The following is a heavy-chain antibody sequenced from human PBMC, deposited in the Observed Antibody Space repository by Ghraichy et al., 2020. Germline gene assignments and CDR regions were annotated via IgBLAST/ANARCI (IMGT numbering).Heavy chain of an antibody. CDR1: GFTFSDYY. CDR3: ARRTMVRGDIFDY. Sequence: GESLNISCAASGFTFSDYYMSWIRQAPGKGLEWVSYISSSGSTIYYADSVKGRFTISRDNAKNSLYLQMNSLRAEDTAVYYCARRTMVRGDIFDYWGQGTLVTVSS. V-gene: IGHV3-11*01. J-gene: IGHJ4*02. CDR2: ISSSGSTI. D-gene: IGHD3-10*01.